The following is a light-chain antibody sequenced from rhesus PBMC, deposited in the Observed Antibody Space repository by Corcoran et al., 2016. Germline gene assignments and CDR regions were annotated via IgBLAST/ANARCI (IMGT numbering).Light chain of an antibody. V-gene: IGLV2-32*01. Sequence: QAALTQPRLVSGSPGQSVTICCTGTSSDIGGYNYVSWYQQNPGTAPKLMIYEGSKRPSGVSDRFSGSKSGNTASLTISGLQAEDEADYYCCSYAGSYTFIFGAGTRLTVL. CDR3: CSYAGSYTFI. J-gene: IGLJ1*01. CDR2: EGS. CDR1: SSDIGGYNY.